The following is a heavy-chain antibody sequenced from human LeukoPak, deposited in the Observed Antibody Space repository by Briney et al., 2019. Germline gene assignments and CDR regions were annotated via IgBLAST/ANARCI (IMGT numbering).Heavy chain of an antibody. CDR2: IIPIFGTA. V-gene: IGHV1-69*13. CDR3: ATEGAYYDGSGYSDY. J-gene: IGHJ4*02. D-gene: IGHD3-22*01. CDR1: GGTFSSYA. Sequence: ASVKVSCKASGGTFSSYAISWVRQAPGQGLEWMGGIIPIFGTANYAQKFQGRVTITADESTSTAYMELSSLRSEDTAVYYCATEGAYYDGSGYSDYWGQGTLVTVSS.